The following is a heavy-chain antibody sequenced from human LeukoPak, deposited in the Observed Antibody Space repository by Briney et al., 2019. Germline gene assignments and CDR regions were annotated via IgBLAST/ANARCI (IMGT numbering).Heavy chain of an antibody. J-gene: IGHJ5*02. Sequence: SETLSLTCTVSGGSISSYYWSWIRQPPGKGLEWIGYIYYSGSTNYNPSLKSRVTISVDTSKNQFSLKLSSVTAADTAVYYRAREKTEDIVATIGWFDPWGQGTLVTVSS. D-gene: IGHD5-12*01. CDR1: GGSISSYY. CDR3: AREKTEDIVATIGWFDP. CDR2: IYYSGST. V-gene: IGHV4-59*01.